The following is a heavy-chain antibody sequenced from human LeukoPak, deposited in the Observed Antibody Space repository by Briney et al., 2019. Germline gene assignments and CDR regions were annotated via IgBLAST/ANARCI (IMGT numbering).Heavy chain of an antibody. CDR2: IYYSGST. V-gene: IGHV4-39*01. CDR1: GGSISSSSYY. J-gene: IGHJ5*02. Sequence: SETLSLSCTVSGGSISSSSYYWGWIRQPPGKGLEWIGSIYYSGSTYYNPSLKSRVTISVDTSKNQFSLKLSSVTAADTAVYYCARRFGYFNGRDSEFDPWGQGTLVTVSS. D-gene: IGHD2-21*01. CDR3: ARRFGYFNGRDSEFDP.